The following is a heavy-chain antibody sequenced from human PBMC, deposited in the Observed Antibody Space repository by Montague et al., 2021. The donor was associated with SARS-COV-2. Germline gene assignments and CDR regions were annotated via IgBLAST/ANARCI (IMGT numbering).Heavy chain of an antibody. D-gene: IGHD6-6*01. CDR3: ARGREYSSSAGFDY. J-gene: IGHJ4*02. V-gene: IGHV4-59*01. CDR2: IYYSGST. Sequence: SETRSIACTVSGGSISSYYWSWIRQPPGKGLEWIGYIYYSGSTNYNPSLKSRVTISVDTSKNQFSLKLSSVTAADTAVYYCARGREYSSSAGFDYWGQGTLVTVSS. CDR1: GGSISSYY.